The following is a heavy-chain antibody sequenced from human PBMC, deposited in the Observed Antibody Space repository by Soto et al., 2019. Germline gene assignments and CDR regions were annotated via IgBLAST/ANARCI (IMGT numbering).Heavy chain of an antibody. V-gene: IGHV4-30-2*01. Sequence: PSETLSLTCAVSGGSISSGGYSWSWIRQPPGKGLEWIGYIYRSGSTYYNPSLKSRVTISVDRSKNQFSLKLSPVTAADTAVYYCAQTRDGYNYGSFDYWGQGTLVTVSS. CDR1: GGSISSGGYS. CDR2: IYRSGST. D-gene: IGHD5-12*01. J-gene: IGHJ4*02. CDR3: AQTRDGYNYGSFDY.